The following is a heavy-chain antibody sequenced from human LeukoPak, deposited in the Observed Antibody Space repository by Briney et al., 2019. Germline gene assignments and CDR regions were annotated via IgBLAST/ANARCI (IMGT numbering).Heavy chain of an antibody. CDR1: GLTFSSYS. CDR2: ISASGGDT. D-gene: IGHD3-9*01. CDR3: ARLYYDILTGYSRRELDY. J-gene: IGHJ4*02. V-gene: IGHV3-23*01. Sequence: GGSLRLSCVVSGLTFSSYSMSWVRQAPGKGLEWVSGISASGGDTWYPDSVKGRFTISRDNSKNTLYLQMNSLRAEDTAMYYCARLYYDILTGYSRRELDYWGQGTLVTVSS.